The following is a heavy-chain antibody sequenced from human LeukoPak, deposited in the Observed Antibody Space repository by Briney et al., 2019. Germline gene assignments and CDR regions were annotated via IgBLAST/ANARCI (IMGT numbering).Heavy chain of an antibody. V-gene: IGHV4-39*07. CDR1: GGSISSSSYY. CDR2: IYYSGST. CDR3: AASAAGGGWFDP. J-gene: IGHJ5*02. D-gene: IGHD6-13*01. Sequence: SETLSLTCTVSGGSISSSSYYWGWIRQPPGKGLEWIGSIYYSGSTYYNPSLKSRVTISVDTSKNQFSLKLSSVTAADTAVYYCAASAAGGGWFDPRGQGTLVTVSS.